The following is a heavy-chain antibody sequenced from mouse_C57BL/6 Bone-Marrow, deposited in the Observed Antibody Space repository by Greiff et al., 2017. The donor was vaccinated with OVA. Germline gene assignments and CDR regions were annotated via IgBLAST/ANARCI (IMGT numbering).Heavy chain of an antibody. CDR1: GYSITSGYY. J-gene: IGHJ4*01. CDR3: ARNAYYSNYDYYAMDY. V-gene: IGHV3-6*01. D-gene: IGHD2-5*01. CDR2: ISYDGSN. Sequence: ESGPGLVKPSQSLSLTCSVTGYSITSGYYWNWIRQFPGNKLEWMGYISYDGSNNYNPSLKNRISITRDTSKNQFFLKLNSVTTEDTATYVCARNAYYSNYDYYAMDYWGQGTSVTVSS.